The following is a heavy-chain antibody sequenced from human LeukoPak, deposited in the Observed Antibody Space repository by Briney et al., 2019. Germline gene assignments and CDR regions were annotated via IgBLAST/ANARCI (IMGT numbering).Heavy chain of an antibody. CDR3: AKHGVSGSHFFDY. J-gene: IGHJ4*02. D-gene: IGHD3-10*01. Sequence: PGGSLRLSCAASGFAFSTYAMIWVRQAPGKGLEWVSSISDNGIIAYYADSVKGRFSISRDKSKNTLYLQTNSLRPEDTAVYYCAKHGVSGSHFFDYWGQGTLVTVSS. CDR1: GFAFSTYA. CDR2: ISDNGIIA. V-gene: IGHV3-23*01.